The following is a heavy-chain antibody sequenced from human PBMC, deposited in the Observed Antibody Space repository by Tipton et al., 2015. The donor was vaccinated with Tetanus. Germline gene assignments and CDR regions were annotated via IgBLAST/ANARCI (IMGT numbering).Heavy chain of an antibody. CDR3: AKLGAVTTPAY. D-gene: IGHD4-17*01. J-gene: IGHJ4*02. V-gene: IGHV3-23*01. CDR2: IIAGGGTT. Sequence: SLRLSCAASGFTLSTFGVHWVRQAPGKGLEWVSTIIAGGGTTHYADSVKGRFTISRDNSKNALYLQMNSLRAEDTAVYYCAKLGAVTTPAYWGQGTLVTVSS. CDR1: GFTLSTFG.